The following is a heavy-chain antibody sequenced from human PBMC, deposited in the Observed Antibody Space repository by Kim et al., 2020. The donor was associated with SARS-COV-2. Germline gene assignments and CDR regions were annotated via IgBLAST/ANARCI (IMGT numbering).Heavy chain of an antibody. CDR3: AHRRQPWDGDWFDT. V-gene: IGHV2-5*02. J-gene: IGHJ5*02. CDR1: GFSLTNNRVA. CDR2: IYGDDDN. D-gene: IGHD1-1*01. Sequence: SGPTLVNPTQTLTLTCTFSGFSLTNNRVAVGWIRQSPGKALEWLAIIYGDDDNHYSPSLQSRLTISKDISKNQVFLIMTNVDRADTGTYFCAHRRQPWDGDWFDTWGQGTLVTVSS.